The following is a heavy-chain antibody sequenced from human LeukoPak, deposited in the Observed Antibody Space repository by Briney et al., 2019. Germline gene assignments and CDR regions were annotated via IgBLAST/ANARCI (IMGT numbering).Heavy chain of an antibody. CDR2: IYSGGST. CDR1: GFTVSSND. CDR3: ARRAGDYSHPYDY. Sequence: GGSLRLSCAASGFTVSSNDMSWVRQAPGKGLECISVIYSGGSTDYADSVKGRLTISRDNSKNTLYLQMNSLRAEDTAVYYCARRAGDYSHPYDYWGQGTLVTVSS. J-gene: IGHJ4*02. V-gene: IGHV3-53*01. D-gene: IGHD3-22*01.